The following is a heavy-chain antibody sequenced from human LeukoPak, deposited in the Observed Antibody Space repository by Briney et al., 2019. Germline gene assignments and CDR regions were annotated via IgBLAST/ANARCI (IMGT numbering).Heavy chain of an antibody. V-gene: IGHV4-59*08. Sequence: ASETLSLTCTVSGGSISSYYWSWIRQPPGKGLEWIGYIYYSGSTNYNPSLKSRVTISVDTSKNQFSLKLSSVTAADTAVYYCARQEKGKLDYWGQGTLVTVSS. CDR2: IYYSGST. CDR3: ARQEKGKLDY. CDR1: GGSISSYY. J-gene: IGHJ4*02.